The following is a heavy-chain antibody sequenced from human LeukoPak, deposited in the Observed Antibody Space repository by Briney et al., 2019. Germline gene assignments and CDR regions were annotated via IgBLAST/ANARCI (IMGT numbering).Heavy chain of an antibody. CDR3: AREGEVL. V-gene: IGHV3-53*01. CDR2: LYSSGNT. J-gene: IGHJ4*02. D-gene: IGHD1-26*01. CDR1: GFTVSRSY. Sequence: HPGGSLRLSCAASGFTVSRSYMSWVRQAPGKGLEWVSVLYSSGNTYYGDSVKGRFTISRDDSKNTLYLQMNSLRAEDTAVYYCAREGEVLWGQGTLVTVSS.